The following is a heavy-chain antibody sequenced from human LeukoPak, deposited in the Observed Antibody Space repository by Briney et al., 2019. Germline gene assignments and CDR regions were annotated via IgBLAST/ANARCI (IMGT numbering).Heavy chain of an antibody. J-gene: IGHJ4*02. CDR2: INPNSGVT. V-gene: IGHV1-2*02. Sequence: ASVRVSCKASGYSFTDYYIHWVRQAPGQGLEWVGWINPNSGVTHFAQKFQGRVTMSRDTSISTAYMELSRLRSDDTAVYYCARDGANYYDSSGYDSGYWGQGTLVTVSS. D-gene: IGHD3-22*01. CDR1: GYSFTDYY. CDR3: ARDGANYYDSSGYDSGY.